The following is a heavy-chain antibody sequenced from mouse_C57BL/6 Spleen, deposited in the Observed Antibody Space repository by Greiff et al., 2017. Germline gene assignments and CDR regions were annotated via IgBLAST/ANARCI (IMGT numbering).Heavy chain of an antibody. CDR3: ARAGIYYFDY. D-gene: IGHD1-1*01. CDR1: GFTFSDYG. J-gene: IGHJ2*01. V-gene: IGHV5-17*01. CDR2: ISSGSSTI. Sequence: EVMLVESGGGLVKPGGSLKLSCAASGFTFSDYGLHWVRQAPEKGLEWVAYISSGSSTIYYADTVKGRFTISRDNAKNTLFLQMTSLRSEDTAMYYCARAGIYYFDYWGQGTTLTVSS.